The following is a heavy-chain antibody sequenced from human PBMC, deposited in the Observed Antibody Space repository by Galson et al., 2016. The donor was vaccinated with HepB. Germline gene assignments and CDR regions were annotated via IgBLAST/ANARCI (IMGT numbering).Heavy chain of an antibody. D-gene: IGHD6-19*01. CDR2: IYWDDDK. J-gene: IGHJ4*02. CDR1: GFSLSTSGVG. CDR3: ARRPPPYRSPFDY. V-gene: IGHV2-5*02. Sequence: PALVKPTQTLTLTCTFSGFSLSTSGVGVGWIRQPPGQTLEWLAPIYWDDDKRYSPSLDSRLTITKDTSKNQVVLTMTNMDPMDTGTYYCARRPPPYRSPFDYWGQGTPVTVS.